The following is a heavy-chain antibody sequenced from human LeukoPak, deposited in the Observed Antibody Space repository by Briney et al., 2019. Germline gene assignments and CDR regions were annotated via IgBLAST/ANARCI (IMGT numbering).Heavy chain of an antibody. Sequence: PGGSLRLSCATSGFTFSDHYMSWIRRAPGKGLEWVAYINSGGSALYYAESVKGRFTISRDNAKNSLFLHMNSLRAEDTAVYYCARDPDTTSKVDYWGQGTLVTVSS. CDR1: GFTFSDHY. J-gene: IGHJ4*02. CDR3: ARDPDTTSKVDY. V-gene: IGHV3-11*01. D-gene: IGHD1-1*01. CDR2: INSGGSAL.